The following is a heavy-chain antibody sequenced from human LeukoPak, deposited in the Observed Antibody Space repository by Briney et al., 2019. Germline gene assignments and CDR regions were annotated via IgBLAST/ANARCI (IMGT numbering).Heavy chain of an antibody. V-gene: IGHV1-8*01. CDR1: GYTFTSYD. D-gene: IGHD2-2*01. CDR3: ARADIVVVPAAMDFDY. CDR2: MNPNSGNT. Sequence: ASVKVSCKASGYTFTSYDINWVRQATGQRLEWMGWMNPNSGNTGYAQKFQGRVTMTRNTSISTAYMELSSLRSEDTAVYYCARADIVVVPAAMDFDYWGQGTLVTVSS. J-gene: IGHJ4*02.